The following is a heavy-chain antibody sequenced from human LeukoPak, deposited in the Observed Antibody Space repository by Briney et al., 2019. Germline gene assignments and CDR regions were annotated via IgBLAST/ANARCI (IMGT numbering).Heavy chain of an antibody. V-gene: IGHV1-18*04. CDR3: ARDWSHMTQPDY. CDR2: INTYNGNT. CDR1: GYTFTTFG. J-gene: IGHJ4*02. D-gene: IGHD5-18*01. Sequence: ASVKVSCKASGYTFTTFGMSWVRQAPGQGLEWMGRINTYNGNTNYVQKFQGRVTMTTDTSTSTAYMELRSLRSDDTAVYYCARDWSHMTQPDYWGQGTLVTVSS.